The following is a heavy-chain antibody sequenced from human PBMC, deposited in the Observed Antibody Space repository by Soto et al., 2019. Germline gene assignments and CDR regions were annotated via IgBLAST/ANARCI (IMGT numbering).Heavy chain of an antibody. CDR2: LKSRSDGGTA. J-gene: IGHJ3*02. D-gene: IGHD3-16*01. CDR3: ARDHGGLRAFDI. Sequence: EVQLVESGGGLLKPGGSLRLSCAASGFTFSNAWMNWVRQAPGQGLEWVGRLKSRSDGGTADYAAPVKGRFTISRDNSKNTLYLQMNSLRAEDTAVYYCARDHGGLRAFDIWGQGTMVTVSS. CDR1: GFTFSNAW. V-gene: IGHV3-15*01.